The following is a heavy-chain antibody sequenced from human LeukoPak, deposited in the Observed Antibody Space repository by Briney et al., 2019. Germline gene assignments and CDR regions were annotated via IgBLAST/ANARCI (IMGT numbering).Heavy chain of an antibody. Sequence: SETLSLTCTVSGGSISSYYWSWIRQPAGKGLEWIGRIYTSGSTNYNPSLKSRVTMSVDTSKNQFSLELSSVTAADTAVYYCAREGAVQGSFDIWGQGTMVTVSS. J-gene: IGHJ3*02. CDR3: AREGAVQGSFDI. CDR1: GGSISSYY. V-gene: IGHV4-4*07. CDR2: IYTSGST.